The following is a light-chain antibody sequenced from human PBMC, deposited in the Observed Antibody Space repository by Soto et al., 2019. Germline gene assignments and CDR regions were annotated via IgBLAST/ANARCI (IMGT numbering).Light chain of an antibody. CDR2: GAS. Sequence: EIVRTQSPATLSVSPGERATLSCRASQSVSSNLAWYQQKPGQAPRLLIYGASTRATGIPARFSGSGSGTAITLTISSLQSEDFAVYYCQQYNNWPPMAFGQGTKVEIK. V-gene: IGKV3-15*01. J-gene: IGKJ1*01. CDR3: QQYNNWPPMA. CDR1: QSVSSN.